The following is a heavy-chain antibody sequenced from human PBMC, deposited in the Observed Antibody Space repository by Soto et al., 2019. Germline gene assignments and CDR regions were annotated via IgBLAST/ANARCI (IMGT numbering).Heavy chain of an antibody. CDR1: GFTFSSYA. CDR3: AKAGGIAVPGSHLDQ. D-gene: IGHD6-19*01. CDR2: ITGTGGST. Sequence: EVQLLESGGGSVQPGGSLRLSCAASGFTFSSYAMNWVRQAPGKGLEWVSAITGTGGSTNYADSVEGRFTISRDNSRNTLYLKMSSLRAEDTAVYYCAKAGGIAVPGSHLDQWGQGILVTVSS. J-gene: IGHJ4*02. V-gene: IGHV3-23*01.